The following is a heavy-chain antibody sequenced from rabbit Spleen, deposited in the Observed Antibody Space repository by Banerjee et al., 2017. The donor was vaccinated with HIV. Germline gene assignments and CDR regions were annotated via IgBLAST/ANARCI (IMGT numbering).Heavy chain of an antibody. J-gene: IGHJ6*01. CDR1: GFSFIYKCV. CDR3: ARDTGSSFSSYGMDL. D-gene: IGHD8-1*01. V-gene: IGHV1S45*01. CDR2: INSNTGNS. Sequence: EQLEESGGDLVKPEGSLTLTCKASGFSFIYKCVMCWVRQAPGKGLELIACINSNTGNSVYANWAKGRFTISKTSSTTVTLQMTSLTVADTATYFCARDTGSSFSSYGMDLWGPGTLVTVS.